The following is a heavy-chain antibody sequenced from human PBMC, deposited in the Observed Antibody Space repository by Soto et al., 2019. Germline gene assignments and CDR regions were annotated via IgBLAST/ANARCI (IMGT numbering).Heavy chain of an antibody. CDR2: ISYDGSNK. V-gene: IGHV3-30-3*01. CDR1: GFTFSSYA. CDR3: ARAKLRYFDWPSAPYYFDY. Sequence: GGSLRLSCAASGFTFSSYAMHWVRQAPGKGLEWVAVISYDGSNKYYADSVKGRFTISRDNSKNTLYLQMNSLRAEDTAVYYCARAKLRYFDWPSAPYYFDYWGQGTLVTVSS. D-gene: IGHD3-9*01. J-gene: IGHJ4*02.